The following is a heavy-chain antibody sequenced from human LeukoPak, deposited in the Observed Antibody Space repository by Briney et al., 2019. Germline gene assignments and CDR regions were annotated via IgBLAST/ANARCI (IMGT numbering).Heavy chain of an antibody. J-gene: IGHJ6*02. CDR2: IIPCDSDT. CDR1: GYSFTSYC. Sequence: GASLKTPCKSAGYSFTSYCFGRGRQMPRKELEVLGIIIPCDSDTRYNPSLKSQVTISADKSISTVSLQWSSLKASDTAMYYCARFAGSGSYYFYYGMDVWGQGTTVTVSS. CDR3: ARFAGSGSYYFYYGMDV. V-gene: IGHV5-51*01. D-gene: IGHD3-10*01.